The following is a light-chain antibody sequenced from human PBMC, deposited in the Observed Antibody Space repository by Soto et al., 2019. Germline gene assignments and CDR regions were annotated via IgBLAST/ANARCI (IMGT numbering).Light chain of an antibody. CDR2: GAS. CDR3: QQYDNWPLT. Sequence: EIVMTQSPGTLSLSPGERATLCFRASQSVSSNLAWYQQRPGQAPRFLIYGASTRATGIPARFSGSGSGTEFTLTISSLQSEDFAVYYCQQYDNWPLTFGGGTKVDIK. V-gene: IGKV3-15*01. CDR1: QSVSSN. J-gene: IGKJ4*01.